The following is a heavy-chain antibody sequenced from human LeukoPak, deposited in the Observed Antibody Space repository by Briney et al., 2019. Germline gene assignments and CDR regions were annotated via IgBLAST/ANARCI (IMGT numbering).Heavy chain of an antibody. V-gene: IGHV3-48*03. CDR3: ASFFSPISLDWLHQGYYGMDV. J-gene: IGHJ6*02. CDR2: ISSSGSTI. CDR1: GFTFSSYE. Sequence: GGSLRLSCAASGFTFSSYEMNWVRQAPGKGLEWVSYISSSGSTIYYADSVKGRFTISRDNAKNSLYLQMNSLRAEDTAVYYCASFFSPISLDWLHQGYYGMDVWGQGTTDTVSS. D-gene: IGHD3-9*01.